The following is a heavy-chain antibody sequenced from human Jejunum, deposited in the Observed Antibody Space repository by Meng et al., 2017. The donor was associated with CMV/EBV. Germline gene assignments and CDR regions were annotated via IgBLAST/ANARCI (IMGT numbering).Heavy chain of an antibody. V-gene: IGHV3-11*03. CDR2: ISNSGSDT. D-gene: IGHD6-19*01. Sequence: VRSSGCGGDLVKSEGSLGPSCVASEFTFSANYMSWIHQAPGKGLEWVSYISNSGSDTNYADSVKGRFTISRDNSKNSLYLQMNSLRAEDAAVYYCARIPAYSIGWYNHFDSWGQGTLVTVSS. CDR3: ARIPAYSIGWYNHFDS. CDR1: EFTFSANY. J-gene: IGHJ4*02.